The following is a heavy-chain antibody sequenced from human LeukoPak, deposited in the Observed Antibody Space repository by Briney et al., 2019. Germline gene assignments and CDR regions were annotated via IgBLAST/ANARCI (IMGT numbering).Heavy chain of an antibody. V-gene: IGHV3-23*01. CDR3: AKDRGSWYGHEGY. Sequence: GGSLRLSCAASGFTFSSYAMSWVRQAPGKGLEWVSAISGSGGSTYYVDSVNGRFTIDIDNSNNTGYLQMNSMTAADTAVHYCAKDRGSWYGHEGYWGQGTLVTVSS. CDR2: ISGSGGST. D-gene: IGHD6-13*01. J-gene: IGHJ4*02. CDR1: GFTFSSYA.